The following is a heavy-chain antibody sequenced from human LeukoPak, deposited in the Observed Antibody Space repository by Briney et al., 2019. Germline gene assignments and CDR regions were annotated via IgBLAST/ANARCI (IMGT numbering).Heavy chain of an antibody. CDR1: GFTFSNYW. CDR2: IKQEGSEK. J-gene: IGHJ4*02. V-gene: IGHV3-7*03. Sequence: GGSLRLSCAASGFTFSNYWMSWVRQAPGKGLEWVANIKQEGSEKYHVDSVKGRFTISRDNAKNSLYLQMNSLRAEDTAVYFCARVSSGYYLDYWGQGTLVTVST. CDR3: ARVSSGYYLDY. D-gene: IGHD3-22*01.